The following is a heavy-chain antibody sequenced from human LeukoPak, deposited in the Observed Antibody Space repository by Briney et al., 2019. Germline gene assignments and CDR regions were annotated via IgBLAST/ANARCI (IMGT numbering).Heavy chain of an antibody. V-gene: IGHV1-18*01. D-gene: IGHD2-21*01. CDR3: ARDPVVLNGYYYYYGMDV. CDR1: GYTFTSYG. CDR2: ISAYNGNT. J-gene: IGHJ6*02. Sequence: ASVKVSCKASGYTFTSYGISWVRQAPGQGLEWMGWISAYNGNTNYAQKLQGRVTMTTDTSTSTAYMELRSLRSDDTAVYYCARDPVVLNGYYYYYGMDVWGQGTTVTVSS.